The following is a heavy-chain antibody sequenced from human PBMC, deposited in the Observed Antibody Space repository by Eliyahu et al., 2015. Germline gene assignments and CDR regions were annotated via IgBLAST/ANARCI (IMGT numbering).Heavy chain of an antibody. J-gene: IGHJ4*02. CDR1: GFXFSXXX. Sequence: EVQLLESGGGLVQPGGSLXLSCAASGFXFSXXXMXWVRQAPGKGXEWVSAXSGSGGSTYYADSMKGRFTISRDNSKNTLYLQMNSLRAEDTAVYYCATTHYGAPDYWGQGTLVTVSS. V-gene: IGHV3-23*01. D-gene: IGHD4-17*01. CDR3: ATTHYGAPDY. CDR2: XSGSGGST.